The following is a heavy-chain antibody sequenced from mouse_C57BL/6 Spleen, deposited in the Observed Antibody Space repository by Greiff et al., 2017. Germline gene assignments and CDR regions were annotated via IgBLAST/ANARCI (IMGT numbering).Heavy chain of an antibody. CDR2: IDPEDGET. V-gene: IGHV14-2*01. CDR1: GFNIKDYS. D-gene: IGHD1-1*01. J-gene: IGHJ1*03. CDR3: ARGEVLRGYFDV. Sequence: EVQLQQSGAELVKPGASVKLSCTASGFNIKDYSMHWVKQRTEQGLEWIGRIDPEDGETKYATKFQGKATRTADTSSNTAYLQLSSLTSEDTAVYYCARGEVLRGYFDVWGTGTTVTVSS.